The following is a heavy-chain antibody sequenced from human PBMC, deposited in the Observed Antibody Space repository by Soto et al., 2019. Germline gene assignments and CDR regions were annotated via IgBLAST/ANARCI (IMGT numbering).Heavy chain of an antibody. J-gene: IGHJ6*03. CDR1: GGSFSGYY. CDR2: INHSGST. Sequence: QVQLQQWGAGLLKPSETLSLTCAVYGGSFSGYYWSWIRQPPGKGLEWIGEINHSGSTNYNPSLKSRVTISVDTSKNQFSLKLSSVTAADTAVYYCARGSHYPRTYISLETYYYYMDVWGKGTTVTVSS. D-gene: IGHD6-19*01. CDR3: ARGSHYPRTYISLETYYYYMDV. V-gene: IGHV4-34*01.